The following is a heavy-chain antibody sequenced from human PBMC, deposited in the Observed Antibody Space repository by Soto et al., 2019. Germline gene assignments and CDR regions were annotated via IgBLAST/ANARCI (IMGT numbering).Heavy chain of an antibody. Sequence: AASVKVSCKASGYTFTSYGISWVRQAPGQGLEWMGWISAYNGNTNYAQKLQGRVTMTTDTSTSTAYMELRSLRSDDTAVYYCARDTIFGVVSYYYYGMDVWGQGTTVTVSS. J-gene: IGHJ6*02. D-gene: IGHD3-3*01. CDR1: GYTFTSYG. V-gene: IGHV1-18*04. CDR3: ARDTIFGVVSYYYYGMDV. CDR2: ISAYNGNT.